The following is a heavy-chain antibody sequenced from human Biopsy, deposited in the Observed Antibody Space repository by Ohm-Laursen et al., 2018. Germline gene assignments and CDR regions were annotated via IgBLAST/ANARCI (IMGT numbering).Heavy chain of an antibody. V-gene: IGHV4-4*07. CDR2: IYTSGSP. CDR3: ARGTGRYYVYGAFDI. CDR1: GDSINNYY. J-gene: IGHJ3*02. D-gene: IGHD1-26*01. Sequence: SQTLSLTCTVSGDSINNYYWSWIRQPAGKGLEWIGRIYTSGSPNYNLSLKSRVTMSVDTSKNQFSLNLRPVTAADTAVYFCARGTGRYYVYGAFDIWGQGTVVTVSS.